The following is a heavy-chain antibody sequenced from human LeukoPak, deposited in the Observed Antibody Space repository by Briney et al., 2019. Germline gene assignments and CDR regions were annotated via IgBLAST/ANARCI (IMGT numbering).Heavy chain of an antibody. CDR1: GGSFSGYY. CDR2: INHSGST. D-gene: IGHD6-6*01. Sequence: SETLSLTCAVYGGSFSGYYWRLIRQPPRKRLDWIGEINHSGSTNYNPSLKSRVTISVDTSKNQFSLKLSSVTAADTAVYYCARLLYSSSRGYFDLWGRGTLVTVSS. CDR3: ARLLYSSSRGYFDL. J-gene: IGHJ2*01. V-gene: IGHV4-34*01.